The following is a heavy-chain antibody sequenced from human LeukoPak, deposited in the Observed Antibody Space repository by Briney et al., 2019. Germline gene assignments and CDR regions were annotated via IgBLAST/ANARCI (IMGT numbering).Heavy chain of an antibody. Sequence: ASVKVSCKASGYTFTGYYMHWVRQAPGQGLEWMGWINPNSGGTNYAQKFQGRVTMTRDTSISTAYMELSRLRSDDAAVYYCARARFGESDFDYWGQGTLVTVSS. V-gene: IGHV1-2*02. D-gene: IGHD3-10*01. CDR3: ARARFGESDFDY. J-gene: IGHJ4*02. CDR1: GYTFTGYY. CDR2: INPNSGGT.